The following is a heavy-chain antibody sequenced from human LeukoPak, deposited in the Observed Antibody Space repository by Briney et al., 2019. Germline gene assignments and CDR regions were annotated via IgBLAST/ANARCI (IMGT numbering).Heavy chain of an antibody. CDR3: ARLPTYYYDSSGHGGVYYFDY. CDR2: IYPGDSDT. CDR1: GCSFTSYW. J-gene: IGHJ4*02. D-gene: IGHD3-22*01. V-gene: IGHV5-51*01. Sequence: HGESLKISCKGSGCSFTSYWIGWVRQMPGKGLEWMGIIYPGDSDTRYSPSFQGQVTISADKSISTAYLQWSSLKASDTAMYYCARLPTYYYDSSGHGGVYYFDYWGQGTLVTVSS.